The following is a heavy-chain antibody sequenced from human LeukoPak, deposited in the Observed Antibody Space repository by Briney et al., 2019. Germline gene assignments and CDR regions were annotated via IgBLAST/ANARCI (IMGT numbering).Heavy chain of an antibody. D-gene: IGHD2-2*01. CDR2: INPNSGGT. J-gene: IGHJ6*02. Sequence: GASVKVSCKASGYTFTGYYMHWVRQAPGQGLEWMGWINPNSGGTNYAQKFQGRVTMTRDTSISTVYMELSRLRSDDTAVYYCAISSSTSHDYYYYYGMDVWGQGTTVTVSS. CDR1: GYTFTGYY. V-gene: IGHV1-2*02. CDR3: AISSSTSHDYYYYYGMDV.